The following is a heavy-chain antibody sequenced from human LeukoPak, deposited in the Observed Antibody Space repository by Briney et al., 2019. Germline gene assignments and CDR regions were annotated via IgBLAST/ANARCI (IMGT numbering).Heavy chain of an antibody. D-gene: IGHD3-10*01. CDR3: AREGGNVIRWFGESHRGAFDY. CDR2: MYHSGNT. V-gene: IGHV4-38-2*02. CDR1: GYSISSGYY. Sequence: SETLSLTCTVSGYSISSGYYWGWIRQPPGKGLEWIGSMYHSGNTYYNPSLKSRVTISVDTSKNQFSLKLSSVTDADTAVYYCAREGGNVIRWFGESHRGAFDYWGQGTLVTVSS. J-gene: IGHJ4*02.